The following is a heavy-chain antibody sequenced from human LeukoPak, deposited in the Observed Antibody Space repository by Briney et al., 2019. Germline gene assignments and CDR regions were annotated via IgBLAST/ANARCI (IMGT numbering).Heavy chain of an antibody. CDR3: ARADLRSDAFDN. V-gene: IGHV3-11*01. J-gene: IGHJ3*02. Sequence: GVSLRLSCAASGFTFSDYYMSWIRQAPGKGLEWVSYISSSGSTIYYADSVKGRFTISRDNAKNSLYLQMNSLRAEDTAVYYCARADLRSDAFDNWGQGTMVTVSS. CDR2: ISSSGSTI. CDR1: GFTFSDYY.